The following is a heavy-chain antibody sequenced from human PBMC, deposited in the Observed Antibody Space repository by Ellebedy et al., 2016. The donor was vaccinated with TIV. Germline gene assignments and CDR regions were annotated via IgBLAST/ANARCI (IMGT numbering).Heavy chain of an antibody. Sequence: GESLKISGAASGFSISSNYMSWVRQAPGKGLECVSVMGSGGNIIHADSVKGRFTITRDNSKNTLYLEMNSLRVEDRAVYYCARSSGWPGIFDNWGQGTLVTVSS. J-gene: IGHJ4*02. CDR1: GFSISSNY. V-gene: IGHV3-66*01. D-gene: IGHD6-19*01. CDR3: ARSSGWPGIFDN. CDR2: MGSGGNI.